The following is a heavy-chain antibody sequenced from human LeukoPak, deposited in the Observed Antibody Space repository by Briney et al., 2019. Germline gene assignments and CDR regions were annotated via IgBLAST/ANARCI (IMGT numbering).Heavy chain of an antibody. D-gene: IGHD3-10*01. V-gene: IGHV4-59*01. J-gene: IGHJ5*02. CDR2: IHCTGST. Sequence: SETLSLTCAVYGGSFSGYYWSWIRQSPGKGLECIWYIHCTGSTNYNPSLKGRVTISDESYNNQFSLKQKSGAGDARGVYYCARGGYYGSGNDFRFDPWGQGTLVTVSS. CDR1: GGSFSGYY. CDR3: ARGGYYGSGNDFRFDP.